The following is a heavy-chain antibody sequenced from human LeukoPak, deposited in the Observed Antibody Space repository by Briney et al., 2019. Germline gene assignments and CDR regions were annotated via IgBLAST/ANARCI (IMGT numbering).Heavy chain of an antibody. CDR1: GFTFSSYA. J-gene: IGHJ4*02. CDR3: ASDGIMAGTRKVYDQ. V-gene: IGHV3-64*01. CDR2: ISSSGGST. D-gene: IGHD1-26*01. Sequence: GGSLRLSCAASGFTFSSYAMHWVRQAPGKGLEYISVISSSGGSTSYANSVKGRFTSSRDNSKNTLYLQMGSLRAEDMAVYYCASDGIMAGTRKVYDQWGQGTPVTVSS.